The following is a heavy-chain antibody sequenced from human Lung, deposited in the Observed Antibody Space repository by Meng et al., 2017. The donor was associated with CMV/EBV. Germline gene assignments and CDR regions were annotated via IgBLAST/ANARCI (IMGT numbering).Heavy chain of an antibody. D-gene: IGHD4-17*01. J-gene: IGHJ4*02. CDR3: ARSLMTTVTTLGY. Sequence: SVXVSXKASGGTYSTYGISWVRQAPGQGLEWMGGIITLFGTPNYAQRFQGRVTITTDESTSTTYMELRSLRSEDTAVYYCARSLMTTVTTLGYWGRGTLVTVSS. V-gene: IGHV1-69*05. CDR1: GGTYSTYG. CDR2: IITLFGTP.